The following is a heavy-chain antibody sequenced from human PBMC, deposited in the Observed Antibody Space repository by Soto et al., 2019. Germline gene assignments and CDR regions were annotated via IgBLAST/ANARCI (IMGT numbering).Heavy chain of an antibody. J-gene: IGHJ2*01. CDR2: IYSGGST. V-gene: IGHV3-53*04. Sequence: GGSLRLSCAASGFTVSSNYMSWVRQAPGKGLEWVSVIYSGGSTYYADSVKGRFTISRHNSKNTLYLQMNSLRAEDTAVYYCARDVRAAAGTSLRLWYFDLWGRGTLVTVSS. CDR1: GFTVSSNY. D-gene: IGHD6-13*01. CDR3: ARDVRAAAGTSLRLWYFDL.